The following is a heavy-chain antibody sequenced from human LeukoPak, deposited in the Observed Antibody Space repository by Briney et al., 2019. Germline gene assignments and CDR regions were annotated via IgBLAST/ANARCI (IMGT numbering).Heavy chain of an antibody. CDR2: ISGGKT. CDR3: AKDPLGRFDP. J-gene: IGHJ5*02. CDR1: GFTFSSYA. Sequence: GGSLRLSRAASGFTFSSYAMSWVRQAPGKGLEWVSAISGGKTYYADSVKGRFTISRDNSKNTLYLQMSSLRAEDTAVYYCAKDPLGRFDPWGQGTLVTVSS. D-gene: IGHD1-14*01. V-gene: IGHV3-23*01.